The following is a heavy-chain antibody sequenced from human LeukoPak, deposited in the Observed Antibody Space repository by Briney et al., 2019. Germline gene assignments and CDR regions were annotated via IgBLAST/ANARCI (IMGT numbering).Heavy chain of an antibody. D-gene: IGHD5-12*01. CDR2: ISSSGSTM. Sequence: PGGSLRLSCAASGFTFNSHEMNWVRQAPGKGLEWVSYISSSGSTMYYADSVKGRFTISRDNAKNSLCLQMNSLRAEDTAVYYCARDNEWLHWGQGTLVTVSS. CDR1: GFTFNSHE. V-gene: IGHV3-48*03. J-gene: IGHJ4*02. CDR3: ARDNEWLH.